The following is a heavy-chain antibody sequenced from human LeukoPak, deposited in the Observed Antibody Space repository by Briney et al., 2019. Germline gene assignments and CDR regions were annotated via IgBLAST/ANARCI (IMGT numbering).Heavy chain of an antibody. CDR2: IRYDGSDK. V-gene: IGHV3-30*02. CDR3: AKDAWEVGATSEIDY. CDR1: GFIFSSYG. D-gene: IGHD1-26*01. Sequence: GGSLKLSCVTSGFIFSSYGIHWFRQAPGKGLEWVAFIRYDGSDKYYADSVKGRFTISRDNSKNKVYLQMNSLRVEDTAVYYCAKDAWEVGATSEIDYWGQGTLVTVPS. J-gene: IGHJ4*02.